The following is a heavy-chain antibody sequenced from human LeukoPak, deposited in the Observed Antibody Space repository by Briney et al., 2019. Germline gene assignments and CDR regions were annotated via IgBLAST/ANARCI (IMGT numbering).Heavy chain of an antibody. V-gene: IGHV3-33*01. Sequence: PGRSLRLSCAASGFTFSSYGMRWVRQAPGKGLEWVAVIWYDGSNKYYADSVKGRFTISRENAKNSLYLQMNSLRAGDTAVYYCARDNGDYGWDYWGQGTLVTVSS. J-gene: IGHJ4*02. CDR3: ARDNGDYGWDY. D-gene: IGHD4-17*01. CDR2: IWYDGSNK. CDR1: GFTFSSYG.